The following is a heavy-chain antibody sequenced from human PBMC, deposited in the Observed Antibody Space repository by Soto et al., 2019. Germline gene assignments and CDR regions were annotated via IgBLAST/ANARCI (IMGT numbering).Heavy chain of an antibody. Sequence: QVQLQESGPGLVKPSETLSLTCTVSGGSISSYYWSWIRQPPGKGLEWIGYIYYSGSTNYNPSLKSRVTISVDTSKNQFSLKLSSVTAADTAVYYCARGGLEAWFDPWGQGTLVTVSS. CDR3: ARGGLEAWFDP. CDR2: IYYSGST. V-gene: IGHV4-59*01. CDR1: GGSISSYY. D-gene: IGHD3-3*01. J-gene: IGHJ5*02.